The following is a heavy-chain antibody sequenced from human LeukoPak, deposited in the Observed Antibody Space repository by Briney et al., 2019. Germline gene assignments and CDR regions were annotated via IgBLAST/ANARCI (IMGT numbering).Heavy chain of an antibody. CDR3: ARAGERSGGYAWFDP. Sequence: ASVKVSCKASGYTFTYYYMHWVRQAPGQGLEWMGIINPSGGSTTYAQKFQGRVTMTRDTSTSTVYMELSSLRSEDTAVYHCARAGERSGGYAWFDPWGQGTLVTVSS. D-gene: IGHD3-22*01. CDR2: INPSGGST. V-gene: IGHV1-46*01. J-gene: IGHJ5*02. CDR1: GYTFTYYY.